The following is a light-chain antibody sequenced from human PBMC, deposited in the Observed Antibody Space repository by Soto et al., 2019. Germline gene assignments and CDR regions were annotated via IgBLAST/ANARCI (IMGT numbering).Light chain of an antibody. V-gene: IGLV2-14*01. J-gene: IGLJ1*01. CDR1: ISDVGDYNY. CDR2: EVT. CDR3: SSYRTGNTYV. Sequence: QSALTQPASVSGSPGQSITSSCTGTISDVGDYNYVSWYQQHPGKAPKLMLYEVTNRPSGVSNRFSGSKSGITASLTISGLQAEDEADYYCSSYRTGNTYVFGTGTKVT.